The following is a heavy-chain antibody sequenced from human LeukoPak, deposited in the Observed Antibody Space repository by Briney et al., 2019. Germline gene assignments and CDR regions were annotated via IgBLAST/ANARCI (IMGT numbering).Heavy chain of an antibody. CDR2: IYYSGST. D-gene: IGHD2-2*01. CDR3: AAQYQLLPNWFDP. J-gene: IGHJ5*02. V-gene: IGHV4-30-4*01. CDR1: GGSISSGDYY. Sequence: SETLSLTCTVSGGSISSGDYYWSWIRQPPGKGLEWIGYIYYSGSTYYNPSLKSRVTISVDTSKNQFSLKLSSVTAADTAVYYCAAQYQLLPNWFDPWGQGTLVTVSS.